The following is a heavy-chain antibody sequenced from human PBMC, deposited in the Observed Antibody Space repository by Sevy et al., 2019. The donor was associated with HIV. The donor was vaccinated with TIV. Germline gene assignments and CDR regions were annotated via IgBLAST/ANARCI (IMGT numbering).Heavy chain of an antibody. CDR3: AREHPGYNPFDN. J-gene: IGHJ4*02. Sequence: GGSLRLSCAGSGFTFSSYAMHWVRQAPGKGLEWMAVISYDGSLKFHTDSVRGRFTNSRDNSKNTVYLQMNSLRAEDTAVYYCAREHPGYNPFDNWGQGTLVTVSS. CDR1: GFTFSSYA. V-gene: IGHV3-30*03. CDR2: ISYDGSLK. D-gene: IGHD5-12*01.